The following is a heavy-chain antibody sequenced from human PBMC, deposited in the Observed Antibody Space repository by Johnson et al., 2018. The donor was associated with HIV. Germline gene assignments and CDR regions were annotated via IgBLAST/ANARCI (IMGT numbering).Heavy chain of an antibody. Sequence: QVQLVESGGGVVQPGRSLRLSCAASAFTFSSYDMHWVRQAPGKGLEWVAVISFDGSNEYYADSVRGRFTISRDSSKNTVYLQMNSLRAEDTAVYYCVKDLFCTSGLCRTDAFDVWGQGTVVTTSS. D-gene: IGHD2-8*01. V-gene: IGHV3-30*18. CDR1: AFTFSSYD. CDR3: VKDLFCTSGLCRTDAFDV. J-gene: IGHJ3*01. CDR2: ISFDGSNE.